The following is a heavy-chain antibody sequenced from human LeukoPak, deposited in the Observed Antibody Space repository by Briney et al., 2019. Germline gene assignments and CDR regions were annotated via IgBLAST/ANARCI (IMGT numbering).Heavy chain of an antibody. V-gene: IGHV3-23*01. Sequence: TGGSLRLSCAASGFTFSSYAMSGVRQAPGKGVEWVSAISGSGGSTYYADSVKGRFTISRDNSKNTLYLQMNSLRAEDTAVYYCAKGRVVVPAAPTYYFDYWGQGTLVTVSS. CDR2: ISGSGGST. D-gene: IGHD2-2*01. J-gene: IGHJ4*02. CDR1: GFTFSSYA. CDR3: AKGRVVVPAAPTYYFDY.